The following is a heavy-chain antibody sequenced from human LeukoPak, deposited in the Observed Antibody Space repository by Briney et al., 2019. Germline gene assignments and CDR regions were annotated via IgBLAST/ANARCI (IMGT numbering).Heavy chain of an antibody. CDR3: VRERERGTYFI. Sequence: PSETLSLTCAVNGGSFSGYYWNWIRQPPGKRLEWIGEINHTGNTNYNPSLKRRVTMSVDTSQKQFSLRLNSLTAADTAVYYCVRERERGTYFIWGQGTLVTVSS. J-gene: IGHJ4*02. CDR1: GGSFSGYY. CDR2: INHTGNT. D-gene: IGHD3-10*01. V-gene: IGHV4-34*01.